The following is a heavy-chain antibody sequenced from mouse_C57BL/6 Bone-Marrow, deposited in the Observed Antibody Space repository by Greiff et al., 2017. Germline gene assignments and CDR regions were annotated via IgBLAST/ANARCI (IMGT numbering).Heavy chain of an antibody. CDR3: ANAYLLWYFEV. D-gene: IGHD6-5*01. V-gene: IGHV1-4*01. CDR1: GYTFTSYT. CDR2: INPRSGYT. J-gene: IGHJ1*03. Sequence: VQLQQSGAELARPGASVQMSCKASGYTFTSYTMHWVNQRPGQGLEWIGYINPRSGYTKYNQKFKDRATLTADTSSSTVYMQLSSLTSEDCAVYYCANAYLLWYFEVWGTGTTVTVSS.